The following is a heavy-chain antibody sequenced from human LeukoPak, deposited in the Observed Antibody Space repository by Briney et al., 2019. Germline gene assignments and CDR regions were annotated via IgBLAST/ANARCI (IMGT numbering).Heavy chain of an antibody. J-gene: IGHJ6*04. CDR2: INAGNGNT. Sequence: ASVKVSCKASGYTFTSYAMHWVRQAPRQRLGWMGWINAGNGNTKYSQKFQGRVTITRDTSASTAYKELSSLRSEDTAVYYCARDNCAFSGSYWICSYGMDVWGKGTTVTVSS. CDR3: ARDNCAFSGSYWICSYGMDV. D-gene: IGHD3-10*01. CDR1: GYTFTSYA. V-gene: IGHV1-3*01.